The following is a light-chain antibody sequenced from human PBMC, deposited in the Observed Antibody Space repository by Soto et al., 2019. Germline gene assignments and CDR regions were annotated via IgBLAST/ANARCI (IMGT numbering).Light chain of an antibody. J-gene: IGKJ1*01. CDR2: AAS. CDR1: QGIRSD. Sequence: AIQMTQSPSSLSASVGDRVTISCRASQGIRSDLAWYQQKPGKAPKLLIFAASTLQSGVPSRFXXXXXXXXXXXXXXXXXPEDFATYYCLQSYNFPRTFGQGTKVEXX. CDR3: LQSYNFPRT. V-gene: IGKV1-6*01.